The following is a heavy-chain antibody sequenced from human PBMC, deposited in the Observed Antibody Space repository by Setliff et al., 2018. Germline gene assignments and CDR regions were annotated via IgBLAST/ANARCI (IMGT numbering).Heavy chain of an antibody. CDR1: GASVSSHY. J-gene: IGHJ4*02. CDR3: ARDRTYYASGTYTRWFDY. CDR2: VFYSGDT. D-gene: IGHD3-10*01. Sequence: PSETLSLTCNVSGASVSSHYWDWIRQPPGKGLEWIGFVFYSGDTRYNPSLKSRVTMSVDTSMNQFSLNLNFVTAADTAVYYCARDRTYYASGTYTRWFDYWGQGSLVTVSS. V-gene: IGHV4-59*02.